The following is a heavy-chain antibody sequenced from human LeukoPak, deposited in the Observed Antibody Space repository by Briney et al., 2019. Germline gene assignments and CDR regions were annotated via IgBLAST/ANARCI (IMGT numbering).Heavy chain of an antibody. CDR1: GFTLSTYW. V-gene: IGHV3-74*01. CDR2: INSDGSST. CDR3: ARGQWLVSHWYFDL. Sequence: QSGGSLRLSCAASGFTLSTYWMHWVRHAPGKGLVWVARINSDGSSTNYADSVKGRFTISRDNAKNTLYLQMNSLRAEDTAVYYCARGQWLVSHWYFDLWGRVTLVTVSS. J-gene: IGHJ2*01. D-gene: IGHD6-19*01.